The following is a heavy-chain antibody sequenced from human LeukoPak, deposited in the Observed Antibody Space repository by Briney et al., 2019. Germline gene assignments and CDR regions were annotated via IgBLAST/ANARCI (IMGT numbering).Heavy chain of an antibody. D-gene: IGHD3-22*01. CDR3: ARSPRDSSGYYYDS. CDR1: GFTFSDYY. Sequence: AGSLRLSCAASGFTFSDYYMTWIRQAPGKGLEWVSYISSSGAYTDHADSVKGRFTISRDNAKNSLYLRMNSLRADDTAVYYCARSPRDSSGYYYDSWGQGTLVTVSS. V-gene: IGHV3-11*06. J-gene: IGHJ5*01. CDR2: ISSSGAYT.